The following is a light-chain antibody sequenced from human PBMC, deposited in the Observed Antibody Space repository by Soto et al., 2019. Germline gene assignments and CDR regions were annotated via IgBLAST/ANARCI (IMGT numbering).Light chain of an antibody. CDR3: QHYSSSRWT. V-gene: IGKV3-20*01. CDR2: GAS. Sequence: EIVLTQSPATLSLSPGERATLSCRASQSVSSSYLAWYQQKPGQAPRLLIYGASSRATGIPDRFSGSGSGTDFTLTISRLEPEDFAVYYCQHYSSSRWTFGQGTRVDIK. CDR1: QSVSSSY. J-gene: IGKJ1*01.